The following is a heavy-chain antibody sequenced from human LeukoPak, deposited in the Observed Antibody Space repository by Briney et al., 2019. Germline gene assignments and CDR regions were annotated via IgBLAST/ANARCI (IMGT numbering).Heavy chain of an antibody. CDR3: ARGGQNIVVVVAATGIDY. CDR1: GGSFSGYY. J-gene: IGHJ4*02. V-gene: IGHV4-34*01. CDR2: INHSGST. Sequence: KASETLSLTCAVYGGSFSGYYWSWIRQPPGKGLEWIGEINHSGSTNYNPSLKSRVTISVDTSKNQFSPKLSSVTAADTAVYYCARGGQNIVVVVAATGIDYWGQGTLVTVSS. D-gene: IGHD2-15*01.